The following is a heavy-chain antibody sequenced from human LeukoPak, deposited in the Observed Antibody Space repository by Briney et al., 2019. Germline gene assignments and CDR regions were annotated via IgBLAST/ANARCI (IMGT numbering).Heavy chain of an antibody. CDR1: GGSFSGQY. Sequence: SETLSLTCAVYGGSFSGQYWSWIRQTPGKGLEWIGEINHSGSTNYNPSLKSRVTISVDTSKNQFSLKLSSVTAADTAVYYCAVGGYDILTGHKLDYWGQGNLVTVSS. CDR2: INHSGST. J-gene: IGHJ4*02. D-gene: IGHD3-9*01. CDR3: AVGGYDILTGHKLDY. V-gene: IGHV4-34*01.